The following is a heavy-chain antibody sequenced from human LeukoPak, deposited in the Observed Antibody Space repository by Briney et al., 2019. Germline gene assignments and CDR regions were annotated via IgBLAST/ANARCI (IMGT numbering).Heavy chain of an antibody. CDR1: GSSLTSVYF. J-gene: IGHJ4*02. V-gene: IGHV4-38-2*01. D-gene: IGHD1-1*01. CDR3: ARNVTAGFFDY. CDR2: IYYSWGM. Sequence: SETLSLTCAVSGSSLTSVYFWGWIRQPPGKGLEWIATIYYSWGMYFNPSLKSRVTVSLDASKNQFSLKMTSLTAADTAIYYCARNVTAGFFDYWGQGIMVTVSS.